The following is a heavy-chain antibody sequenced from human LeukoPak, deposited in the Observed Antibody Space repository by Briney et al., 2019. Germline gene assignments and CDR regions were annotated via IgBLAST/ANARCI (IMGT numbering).Heavy chain of an antibody. CDR3: ARFSGSYANYYYYYGMDV. Sequence: SETLSLTCTVSGGSISSGGYYWSWIRQPPGKGLEWIGEINHSGSTNYNPSLKSRVTISVDTSKNQFSLKLSSVTAADTAVYYCARFSGSYANYYYYYGMDVWGQGTTVTVSS. CDR2: INHSGST. J-gene: IGHJ6*02. CDR1: GGSISSGGYY. D-gene: IGHD1-26*01. V-gene: IGHV4-39*07.